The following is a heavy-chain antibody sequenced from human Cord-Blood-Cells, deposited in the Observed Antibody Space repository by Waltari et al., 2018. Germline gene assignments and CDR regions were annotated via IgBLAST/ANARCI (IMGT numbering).Heavy chain of an antibody. CDR3: ARDSSSSWYYYYYGMDV. CDR1: GFTFSSYS. D-gene: IGHD6-13*01. CDR2: ISSSSSYI. V-gene: IGHV3-21*01. Sequence: EVQLVESGGGLVKPGGSLRLSCAACGFTFSSYSMNWVRQAPGKGLEWVSSISSSSSYIYYADSVKGRFTISRDNAKNSLYLQMNSLRAEDTAVYYCARDSSSSWYYYYYGMDVWGQGTTVTVSS. J-gene: IGHJ6*02.